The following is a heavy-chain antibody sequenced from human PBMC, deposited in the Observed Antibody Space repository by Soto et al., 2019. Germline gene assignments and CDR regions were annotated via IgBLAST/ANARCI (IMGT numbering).Heavy chain of an antibody. V-gene: IGHV4-30-4*01. CDR1: GGSISSGDYY. Sequence: QVQLQESGPGLVKPSQTLSLTCTVSGGSISSGDYYWSWIRQPPGKGLEWIGYIYYSGSTYYNPSLKSRXXRXVXXSKNQFSLKLSSVTAADTAVYYCARVVYGDYPFDYWGQGTLVTVSS. CDR2: IYYSGST. D-gene: IGHD4-17*01. CDR3: ARVVYGDYPFDY. J-gene: IGHJ4*02.